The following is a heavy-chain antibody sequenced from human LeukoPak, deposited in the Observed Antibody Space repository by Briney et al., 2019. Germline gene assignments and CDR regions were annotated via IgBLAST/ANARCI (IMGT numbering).Heavy chain of an antibody. J-gene: IGHJ6*02. CDR3: ARTYSSGSANYYYYYGVDV. CDR2: IIPILGIA. Sequence: SVKVSCKASGGTFSSYTISWVRQAPGQGLEWMGRIIPILGIANYAQKFQGRVTITADKSTSTAYMELSSLRSEDTAVYYCARTYSSGSANYYYYYGVDVWGQGTTVTVSS. D-gene: IGHD6-19*01. V-gene: IGHV1-69*02. CDR1: GGTFSSYT.